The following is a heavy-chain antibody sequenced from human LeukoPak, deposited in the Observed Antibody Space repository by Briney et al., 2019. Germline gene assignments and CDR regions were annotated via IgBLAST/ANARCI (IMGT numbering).Heavy chain of an antibody. CDR3: ARVAAYDSSGYYYPRPFDY. V-gene: IGHV1-69*01. CDR1: GGTFSSYA. J-gene: IGHJ4*02. D-gene: IGHD3-22*01. Sequence: SVKVSCKASGGTFSSYAISWVRQAPGQGLEWMGGIIPIFGTANYAQKFQGRVTITADVSTSTAYMELSSLRSEDTAVYYCARVAAYDSSGYYYPRPFDYWGQRTLVTVSS. CDR2: IIPIFGTA.